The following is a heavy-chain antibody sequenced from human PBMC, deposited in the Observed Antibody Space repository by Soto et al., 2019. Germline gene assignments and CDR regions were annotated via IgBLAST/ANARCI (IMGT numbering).Heavy chain of an antibody. CDR2: IYYSGST. D-gene: IGHD3-22*01. CDR1: GASISSYY. Sequence: SETLSLTCTVSGASISSYYWSWIRQPPGKGLEWIGYIYYSGSTNYNPSLKSRVTISVDTSKNQFSLKLTSVTAADTAVYYCARLKADSSGYYYFLDYWGQGTLDTVSS. J-gene: IGHJ4*02. CDR3: ARLKADSSGYYYFLDY. V-gene: IGHV4-59*01.